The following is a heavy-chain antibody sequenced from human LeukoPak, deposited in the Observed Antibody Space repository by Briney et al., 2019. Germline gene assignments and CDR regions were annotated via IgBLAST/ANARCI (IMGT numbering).Heavy chain of an antibody. CDR2: IYYSGST. V-gene: IGHV4-59*01. D-gene: IGHD3-10*01. Sequence: SETLSLTCTVSVGSISSYYGSWIRHPPGKGLEWSGYIYYSGSTNYNPPLKSRVTISVDTSKIQFSLKLSSVDAADTAVYYCARAQFSPPLWYFDYWGQGTLVTVSS. CDR3: ARAQFSPPLWYFDY. J-gene: IGHJ4*02. CDR1: VGSISSYY.